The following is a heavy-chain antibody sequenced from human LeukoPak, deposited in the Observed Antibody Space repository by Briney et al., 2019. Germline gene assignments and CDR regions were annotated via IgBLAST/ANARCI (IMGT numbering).Heavy chain of an antibody. J-gene: IGHJ3*02. CDR1: GGSISSGDYY. CDR3: ARDHYCSSTSCCGDDAFDI. V-gene: IGHV4-30-4*01. Sequence: SETLSLTCTVSGGSISSGDYYWSWIRQPPGKGLEWIGYIYYSGSTYYNPSLKSRVTISVDTSKNQFSLKLSSVTAADTAVYYCARDHYCSSTSCCGDDAFDIWGRGTMVTVSS. D-gene: IGHD2-2*01. CDR2: IYYSGST.